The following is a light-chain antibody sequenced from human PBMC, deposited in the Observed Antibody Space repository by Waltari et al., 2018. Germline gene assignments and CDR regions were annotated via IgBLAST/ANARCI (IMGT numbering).Light chain of an antibody. V-gene: IGLV2-14*01. Sequence: QSALTQPASVSGSPGPSITISCTGTSCDVGGYNYVSWYQQYHGKAPNLLIYDVSKRPSGVSRRFSGSKSGTTACLTISGLQAEDEAGYYCSSYTGSSTHYVFGTGTKVTVL. CDR1: SCDVGGYNY. CDR2: DVS. J-gene: IGLJ1*01. CDR3: SSYTGSSTHYV.